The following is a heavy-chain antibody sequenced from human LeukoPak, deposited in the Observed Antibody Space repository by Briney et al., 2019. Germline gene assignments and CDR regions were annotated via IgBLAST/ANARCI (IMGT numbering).Heavy chain of an antibody. CDR1: SGSITDYH. Sequence: SETLSRNCTVSSGSITDYHWSWIRQPPGKGPEWIGHIFYSGSTNYNASLKSRVTISLDTSKSQFSLEVTSVTAADTAMYYCARHSLEWELLGNDAFDIWGQGTMVTVS. CDR3: ARHSLEWELLGNDAFDI. CDR2: IFYSGST. D-gene: IGHD1-26*01. J-gene: IGHJ3*02. V-gene: IGHV4-59*08.